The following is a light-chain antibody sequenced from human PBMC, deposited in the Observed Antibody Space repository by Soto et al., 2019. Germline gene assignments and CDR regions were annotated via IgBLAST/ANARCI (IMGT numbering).Light chain of an antibody. CDR2: TAS. CDR1: QSISRY. V-gene: IGKV1-39*01. J-gene: IGKJ1*01. Sequence: DIQMTQSPSSLSASVRDRVTITCRASQSISRYLNWFQQKPGKAPKLLIYTASSLQSGVPSRFSGSGSGTDSTLTISSLQPEDFATYYCQQSHTAPWTFGQGTKVDIK. CDR3: QQSHTAPWT.